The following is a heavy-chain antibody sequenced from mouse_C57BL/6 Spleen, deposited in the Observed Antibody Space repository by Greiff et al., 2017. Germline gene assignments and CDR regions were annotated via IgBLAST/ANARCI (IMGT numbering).Heavy chain of an antibody. J-gene: IGHJ3*01. CDR2: IDPETGGT. D-gene: IGHD1-1*01. CDR3: TPYYYGSSHAGFAY. Sequence: QVQLQQSGAELVRPGASVTLSCKASGYTFTDYEMHWVKQTPVHGLEWIGAIDPETGGTAYNQTFKGKAILTADKSSSTAYLELRSLTSEDSAVYYCTPYYYGSSHAGFAYWGQGTLLTVSA. V-gene: IGHV1-15*01. CDR1: GYTFTDYE.